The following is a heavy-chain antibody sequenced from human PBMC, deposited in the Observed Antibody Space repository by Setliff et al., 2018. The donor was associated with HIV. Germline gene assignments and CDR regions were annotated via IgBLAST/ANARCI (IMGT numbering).Heavy chain of an antibody. Sequence: TSETLSLTCTVSGGSISSGGYYWSWIRQHPGKGLEWIGYIYYSGSTNYNPSLKSRVTISVDTSKNQFSLKLSSVTAADTAVYYCARHSWGEGDYWGQGTLVTVSS. J-gene: IGHJ4*02. CDR1: GGSISSGGYY. V-gene: IGHV4-61*08. D-gene: IGHD7-27*01. CDR2: IYYSGST. CDR3: ARHSWGEGDY.